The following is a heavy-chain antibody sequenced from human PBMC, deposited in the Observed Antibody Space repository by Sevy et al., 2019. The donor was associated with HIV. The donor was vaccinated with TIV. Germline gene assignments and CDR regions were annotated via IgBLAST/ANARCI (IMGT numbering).Heavy chain of an antibody. CDR2: ISSTSSYI. CDR3: ARDKYCSGGSCLRWFDS. D-gene: IGHD2-15*01. CDR1: GFTFSSYS. V-gene: IGHV3-21*01. J-gene: IGHJ5*01. Sequence: GGSLRLSCAASGFTFSSYSMNWVRQAPGKGLEWVSSISSTSSYIYYADSVKGRFTISRDNAKNSLYLQMNSLRAEDTAVYYCARDKYCSGGSCLRWFDSWGQGTLVTVSS.